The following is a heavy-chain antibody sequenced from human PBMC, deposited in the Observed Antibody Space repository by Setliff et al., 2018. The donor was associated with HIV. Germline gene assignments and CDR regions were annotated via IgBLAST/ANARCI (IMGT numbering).Heavy chain of an antibody. CDR1: GGSISSSSYS. CDR2: LYSGGST. J-gene: IGHJ4*02. Sequence: PSETLSLTCTVSGGSISSSSYSWAWLRQPPGKGLEWIGTLYSGGSTYYTPSLSSRITMSVHTAVYYCARHGVIWERLRPLLYFDSWGQGTLVTVSS. D-gene: IGHD3-10*01. CDR3: S. V-gene: IGHV4-39*01.